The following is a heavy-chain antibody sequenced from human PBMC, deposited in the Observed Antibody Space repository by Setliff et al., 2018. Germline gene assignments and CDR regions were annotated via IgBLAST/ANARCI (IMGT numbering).Heavy chain of an antibody. CDR2: IYYTTNG. V-gene: IGHV4-61*08. CDR1: GDSISSGDDF. D-gene: IGHD3-10*01. Sequence: SETLSLTCTVSGDSISSGDDFWSWIRQPPGKGLEWIGSIYYTTNGHYNPSLKSRVTMSVDTSKNQFSLKLSSVTAADTAVYYCAGSTYYYGSGTYSASDYWGQGTLVTVSS. J-gene: IGHJ4*02. CDR3: AGSTYYYGSGTYSASDY.